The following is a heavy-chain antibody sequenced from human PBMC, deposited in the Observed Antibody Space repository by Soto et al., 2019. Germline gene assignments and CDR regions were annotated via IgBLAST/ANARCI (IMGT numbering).Heavy chain of an antibody. Sequence: SETLSLTCTVSGGSISSYYWSWIRHPPGKGLEWIGYIYYSGSTNYNPSLKSRVTISVDTSKNQFSLKLSSVTAADTAVYYCARRYGSFFDIWGQGTMVTVSS. V-gene: IGHV4-59*08. CDR2: IYYSGST. J-gene: IGHJ3*02. D-gene: IGHD3-10*01. CDR3: ARRYGSFFDI. CDR1: GGSISSYY.